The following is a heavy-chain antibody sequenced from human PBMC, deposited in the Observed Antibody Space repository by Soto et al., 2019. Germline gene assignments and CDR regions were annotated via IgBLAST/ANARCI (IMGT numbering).Heavy chain of an antibody. D-gene: IGHD2-21*02. CDR2: IYWDDDK. J-gene: IGHJ6*02. V-gene: IGHV2-5*02. CDR1: GFSLSTSGVG. CDR3: IQSRCGGDCLQSYASHYSYGMDV. Sequence: QITLKESGPTLVKPTQTLTLTCTFSGFSLSTSGVGVGWIRQPPGKALEWLALIYWDDDKRYSPSLRSRLTINKDTSKNPVVLTMTNMDPVDTATYYCIQSRCGGDCLQSYASHYSYGMDVWGQGTTVTVSS.